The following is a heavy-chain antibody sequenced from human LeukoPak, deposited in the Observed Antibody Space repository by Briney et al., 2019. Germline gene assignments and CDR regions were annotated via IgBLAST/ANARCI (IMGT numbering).Heavy chain of an antibody. D-gene: IGHD2-15*01. Sequence: SETLSLTCTVSGGSISSYYWSWIRQPPGKGLEWIGYIYYSGSTNYNPSLKSRVTISVDTSKNQFSLKLSSVTAADTAVYYCARQDCSGGSCYYYGMDVWGQGTTVTVSS. CDR1: GGSISSYY. CDR3: ARQDCSGGSCYYYGMDV. V-gene: IGHV4-59*01. CDR2: IYYSGST. J-gene: IGHJ6*02.